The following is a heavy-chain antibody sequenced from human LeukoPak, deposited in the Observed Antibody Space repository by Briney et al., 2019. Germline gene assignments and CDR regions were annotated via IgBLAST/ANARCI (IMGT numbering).Heavy chain of an antibody. CDR1: GFTLTDYG. J-gene: IGHJ5*02. V-gene: IGHV3-30*18. CDR2: MSYDGGNK. Sequence: GRPLRLSCAASGFTLTDYGMHWVRQAPGKGLDWVAFMSYDGGNKYYADSVKGRFTISRDNSKNTLYLQMNTLRAEDTAVYYCAKVGRNYGDYNGCFDPWGQGTLVTVSS. D-gene: IGHD4-17*01. CDR3: AKVGRNYGDYNGCFDP.